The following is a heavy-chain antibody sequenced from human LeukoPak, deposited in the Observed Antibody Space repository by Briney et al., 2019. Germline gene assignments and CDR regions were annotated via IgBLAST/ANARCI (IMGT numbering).Heavy chain of an antibody. J-gene: IGHJ4*02. CDR3: ASRNYYLDH. CDR2: ITDSGKP. V-gene: IGHV3-23*01. Sequence: PGGSLRLSCTASGFSFSTYTMTWVRQAPGKGLEWVSGITDSGKPCYADSVKGRFTISGDNSKSTLYLQINSLRAEDTAVYYCASRNYYLDHWGQGALVTVSS. CDR1: GFSFSTYT. D-gene: IGHD3-10*01.